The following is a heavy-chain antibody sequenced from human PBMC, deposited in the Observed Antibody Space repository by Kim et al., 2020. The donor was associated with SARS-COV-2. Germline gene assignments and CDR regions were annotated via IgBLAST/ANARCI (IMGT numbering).Heavy chain of an antibody. V-gene: IGHV4-39*01. CDR3: ARHRSGTGGVPPEFDP. J-gene: IGHJ5*02. Sequence: SETLSLTCTVSGDSISSSSYYWGWIRQPPGKGLEWIGSIYYGRSTHYNPSLKSRGTISVDTSKNQFSLKLTSVTAADTAVYYCARHRSGTGGVPPEFDPWGQGTLVTVSS. D-gene: IGHD2-8*02. CDR1: GDSISSSSYY. CDR2: IYYGRST.